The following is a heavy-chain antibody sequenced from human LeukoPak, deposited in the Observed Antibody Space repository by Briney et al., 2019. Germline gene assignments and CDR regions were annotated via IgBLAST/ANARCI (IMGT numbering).Heavy chain of an antibody. V-gene: IGHV1-69*13. CDR1: GGTFSSYA. Sequence: ASVKVSCKASGGTFSSYAISWVRQAPGQGLEWMGGIIPIFGTANHAQKFQGRVTITADESTSTAYMELSSLRSEDTAVYYCARLDASRDGYNFCFPYWGQGTLVTVSS. CDR3: ARLDASRDGYNFCFPY. D-gene: IGHD5-24*01. CDR2: IIPIFGTA. J-gene: IGHJ4*02.